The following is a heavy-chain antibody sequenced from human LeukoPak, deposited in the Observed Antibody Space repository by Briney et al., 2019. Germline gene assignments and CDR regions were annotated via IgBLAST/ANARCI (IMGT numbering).Heavy chain of an antibody. CDR1: GGSFSGYY. Sequence: SETLSLTCAVYGGSFSGYYWSWIRQPPGKGLEWIGEINHSGSTNYNPSLKSRVTISVDTSKNQFSLKLSPVTAADTAVYYCARGRLKVLRFLEWFQPSLDYWGQGTLVTVSS. V-gene: IGHV4-34*01. CDR2: INHSGST. D-gene: IGHD3-3*01. CDR3: ARGRLKVLRFLEWFQPSLDY. J-gene: IGHJ4*02.